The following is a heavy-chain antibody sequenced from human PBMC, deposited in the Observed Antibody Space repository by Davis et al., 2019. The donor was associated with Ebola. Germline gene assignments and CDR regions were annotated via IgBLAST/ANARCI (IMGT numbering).Heavy chain of an antibody. CDR3: ARRAVTRSFDPAALEI. CDR2: IYPGDSDT. V-gene: IGHV5-51*01. J-gene: IGHJ3*02. CDR1: GYRFSNYW. D-gene: IGHD3-9*01. Sequence: GESLKISCKGSGYRFSNYWIGWVRRMPGKGLEWMGIIYPGDSDTRYSPSFQGQVSISADKSISTAYLQWSRLKASDTAIYYCARRAVTRSFDPAALEIWGQGTLVTVSS.